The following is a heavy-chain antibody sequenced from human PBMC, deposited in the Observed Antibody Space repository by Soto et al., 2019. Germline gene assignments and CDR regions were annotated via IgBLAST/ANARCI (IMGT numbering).Heavy chain of an antibody. CDR1: SGSISSSNW. D-gene: IGHD3-3*01. CDR2: IYHSGST. Sequence: SETLSLTCAVSSGSISSSNWWSWVRQPPGKGLEWIGEIYHSGSTNYNPSLMSRVTISVDKSKNQFSLKLSSVSAADTAVYYCARAHSSDTFWRGYYTRSYFDYWGQGTLVTVSS. J-gene: IGHJ4*02. CDR3: ARAHSSDTFWRGYYTRSYFDY. V-gene: IGHV4-4*02.